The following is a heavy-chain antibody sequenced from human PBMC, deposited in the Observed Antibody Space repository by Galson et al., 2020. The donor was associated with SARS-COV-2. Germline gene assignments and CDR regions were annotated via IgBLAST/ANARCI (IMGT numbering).Heavy chain of an antibody. D-gene: IGHD2-15*01. Sequence: ASVKVSCRTSGYRITGYGISWVRQAPGQGLEWMSWISGYNGNTDYAQNIQGRVTLTTDTSATTAYMELTNLSSDDTAVYYCARSGKLYCSGGTCYFDPWGQGTLVTVSS. CDR1: GYRITGYG. CDR3: ARSGKLYCSGGTCYFDP. CDR2: ISGYNGNT. J-gene: IGHJ4*02. V-gene: IGHV1-18*01.